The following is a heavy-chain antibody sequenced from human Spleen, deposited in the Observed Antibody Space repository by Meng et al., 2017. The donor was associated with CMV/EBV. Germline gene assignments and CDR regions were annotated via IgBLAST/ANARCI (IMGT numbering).Heavy chain of an antibody. J-gene: IGHJ4*02. CDR2: INPNSGGT. CDR3: ARDRTQLWPRGPLDY. V-gene: IGHV1-2*02. D-gene: IGHD5-18*01. CDR1: GYTFTGYY. Sequence: QVQLGQFGAEVKKPGASVKVSCKASGYTFTGYYMHWVRQAPGQGLEWMGWINPNSGGTNYAQKFQGRVTMTRDTSISTAYMELSRLRSDDTAVYYCARDRTQLWPRGPLDYWGQGTLVTVSS.